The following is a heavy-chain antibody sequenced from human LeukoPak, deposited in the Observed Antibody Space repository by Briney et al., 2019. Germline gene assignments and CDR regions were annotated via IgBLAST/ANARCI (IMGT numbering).Heavy chain of an antibody. CDR1: GFTFSSNE. D-gene: IGHD3-22*01. J-gene: IGHJ4*02. CDR2: ISSGGRTI. Sequence: GRSLRLSCAASGFTFSSNEMNWVRQAPGKGLEWVSYISSGGRTIYYADSVKGRFTISRDSAKNSLYLQMNSLRAEDTAVYYCARGGPDSSGYYHSISDWGQGTLVTVSS. CDR3: ARGGPDSSGYYHSISD. V-gene: IGHV3-48*03.